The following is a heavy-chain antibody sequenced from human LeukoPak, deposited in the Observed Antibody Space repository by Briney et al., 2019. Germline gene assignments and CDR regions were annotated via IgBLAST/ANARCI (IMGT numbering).Heavy chain of an antibody. J-gene: IGHJ5*02. D-gene: IGHD2-2*01. Sequence: SETLSLTCTVSGGSISSYYWSWIRQPPGKGLEWIGYIYYSGSTNYNPSLKSRVTISVDTSKNQFSLKLSSVTAADTAVYYCARDRYCSSTSCSWSDPWGQGTLVTVSS. CDR3: ARDRYCSSTSCSWSDP. CDR1: GGSISSYY. V-gene: IGHV4-59*12. CDR2: IYYSGST.